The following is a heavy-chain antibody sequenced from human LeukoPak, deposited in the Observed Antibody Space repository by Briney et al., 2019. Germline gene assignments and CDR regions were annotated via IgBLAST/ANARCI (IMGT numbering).Heavy chain of an antibody. CDR3: ASGVETSMGNDY. CDR1: GFTFRNFD. V-gene: IGHV3-48*02. J-gene: IGHJ4*02. D-gene: IGHD5-18*01. Sequence: GGSLRLSCAASGFTFRNFDMNRVRQAPGKGLEWISFISSSSSTIYYADSVKGRFTISRDNAKNSLDLQMNSLRDEDTAVYYCASGVETSMGNDYWGQGTLVTVSS. CDR2: ISSSSSTI.